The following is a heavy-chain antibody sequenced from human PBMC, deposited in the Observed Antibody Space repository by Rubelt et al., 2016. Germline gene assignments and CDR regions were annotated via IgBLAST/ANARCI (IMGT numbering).Heavy chain of an antibody. CDR2: IYYSGST. CDR1: GYSISSGYY. Sequence: QVQLQESGPGLVKPSETLSLTCTVSGYSISSGYYWGWIRQPPGKGLEWIGSIYYSGSTYYNPSLKSRVTISVDTSKNQFSLKLSSVTAADTAVYYCARTYCGGDCLDYWGQGTLVTVSS. CDR3: ARTYCGGDCLDY. J-gene: IGHJ4*02. V-gene: IGHV4-38-2*02. D-gene: IGHD2-21*01.